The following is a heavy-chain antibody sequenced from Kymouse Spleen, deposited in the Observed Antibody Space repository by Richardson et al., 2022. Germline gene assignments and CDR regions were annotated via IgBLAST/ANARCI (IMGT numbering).Heavy chain of an antibody. D-gene: IGHD3-3*01. V-gene: IGHV3-15*01. J-gene: IGHJ4*02. CDR1: GFTFSNAW. CDR3: TTDHDFWSGYEDY. Sequence: EVQLVESGGGLVKPGGSLRLSCAASGFTFSNAWMSWVRQAPGKGLEWVGRIKSKTDGGTTDYAAPVKGRFTISRDDSKNTLYLQMNSLKTEDTAVYYCTTDHDFWSGYEDYWGQGTLVTVSS. CDR2: IKSKTDGGTT.